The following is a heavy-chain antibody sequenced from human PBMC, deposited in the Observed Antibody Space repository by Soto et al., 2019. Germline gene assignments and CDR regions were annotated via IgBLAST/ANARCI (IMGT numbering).Heavy chain of an antibody. V-gene: IGHV1-69*01. CDR2: IIPIFGTA. D-gene: IGHD2-2*01. Sequence: QVQLVQSGAEVKKPGSSVKVSCKASGGTFSSYAISWVRQAPGQGLEWMGGIIPIFGTANYAQKFQGRVTITADESTSRAYMELSSLRSEDTAVYYCARDQYIVVVPAASYYYYGMDVWGQGTTVTVSS. CDR3: ARDQYIVVVPAASYYYYGMDV. CDR1: GGTFSSYA. J-gene: IGHJ6*02.